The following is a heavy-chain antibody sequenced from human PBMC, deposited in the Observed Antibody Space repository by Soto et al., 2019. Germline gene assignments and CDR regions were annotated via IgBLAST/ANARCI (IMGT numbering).Heavy chain of an antibody. Sequence: GGSLRLSCAASGFTFSSYAMSWVRQAPGKGLEWVSAISGSGGSTYYADSVKGRFTISRDNSKNTQYLQMNSLRAEDTAVYYCAKDIVVVVAAIGNYFDYWGQGTLVTVSS. CDR3: AKDIVVVVAAIGNYFDY. CDR1: GFTFSSYA. D-gene: IGHD2-15*01. CDR2: ISGSGGST. J-gene: IGHJ4*02. V-gene: IGHV3-23*01.